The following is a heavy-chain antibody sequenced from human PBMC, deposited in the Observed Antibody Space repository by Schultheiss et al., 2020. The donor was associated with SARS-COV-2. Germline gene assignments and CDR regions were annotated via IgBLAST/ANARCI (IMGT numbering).Heavy chain of an antibody. D-gene: IGHD6-19*01. V-gene: IGHV3-53*01. Sequence: GGSLRLSCAASGFTVSSNYMSWVRQAPGKGLEWVSVIYSGGSTYYADSVKGRFTISRDNAKNSVYLQMDTLRVEDTAVYYCARGSGWVPDYWGQGTLVTVSS. CDR1: GFTVSSNY. CDR2: IYSGGST. J-gene: IGHJ4*02. CDR3: ARGSGWVPDY.